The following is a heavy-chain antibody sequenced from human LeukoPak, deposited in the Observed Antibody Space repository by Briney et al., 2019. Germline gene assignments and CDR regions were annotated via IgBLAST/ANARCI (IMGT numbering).Heavy chain of an antibody. J-gene: IGHJ4*02. Sequence: SETLSLTCAVYGGSFSGYYWSWIRQPPGKGLEWIGEINHSGSTNYNPSLKSRVTISVDTSKNQFSLKLSSVTAADTAVYYCAREYPAAGTNYWGQGTLVTASS. CDR1: GGSFSGYY. CDR3: AREYPAAGTNY. V-gene: IGHV4-34*01. D-gene: IGHD6-13*01. CDR2: INHSGST.